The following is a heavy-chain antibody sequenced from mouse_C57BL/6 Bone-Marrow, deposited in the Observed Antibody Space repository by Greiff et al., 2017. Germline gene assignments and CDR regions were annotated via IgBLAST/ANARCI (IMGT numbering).Heavy chain of an antibody. CDR1: GFTFSSYA. CDR3: ARDPISPSY. D-gene: IGHD6-5*01. Sequence: EVQRVESGGGLVKPGGSLKLSCAASGFTFSSYAMSWVRQTPEKRLEWVATISDGGSYTYYPDNVKGRFTISRDNAKNYLYLQMSHLKSEDTAMYYCARDPISPSYWGQGTLVTVSA. J-gene: IGHJ3*01. CDR2: ISDGGSYT. V-gene: IGHV5-4*01.